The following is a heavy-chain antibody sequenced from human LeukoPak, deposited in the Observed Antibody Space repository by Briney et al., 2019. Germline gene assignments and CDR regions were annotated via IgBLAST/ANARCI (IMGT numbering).Heavy chain of an antibody. CDR2: ISSSSSYI. CDR3: ARDHFVMTTVTTTPIY. V-gene: IGHV3-21*01. CDR1: GFTFSSYS. D-gene: IGHD4-17*01. J-gene: IGHJ4*02. Sequence: PGGSLRLSCAASGFTFSSYSMNWVRQAPGKGLEWVSSISSSSSYIYYADSVKGRFTISRDNAKNSLYLQMNSLRAEDTAVYDCARDHFVMTTVTTTPIYWGQGTLVTVSS.